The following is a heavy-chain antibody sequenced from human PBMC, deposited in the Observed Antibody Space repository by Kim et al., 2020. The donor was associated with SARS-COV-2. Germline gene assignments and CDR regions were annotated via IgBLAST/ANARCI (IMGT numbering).Heavy chain of an antibody. D-gene: IGHD6-13*01. J-gene: IGHJ4*02. CDR3: ARGPSSSWYTHFDY. V-gene: IGHV1-69*13. CDR2: NIAIFGTA. CDR1: GGTFSSYA. Sequence: SVKVSCKASGGTFSSYAISWVRQDPGQGLEGIGGNIAIFGTANYAQQFQGRVTITADESTSTAYMELSSLRSEDTAVYYCARGPSSSWYTHFDYWGQGTLVTVSS.